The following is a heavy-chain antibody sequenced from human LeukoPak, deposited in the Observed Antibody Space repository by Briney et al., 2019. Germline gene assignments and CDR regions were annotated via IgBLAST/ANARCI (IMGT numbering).Heavy chain of an antibody. CDR2: ISSSGGTI. Sequence: GGSLRLSCAASGFTFSSYEVNWVRQAPGKGLEWVSYISSSGGTIYYADSVKGRFTISRDNAKNSLYLQMNSLRAEDTAVYYCARDYYDSSGYPYYYYYYGMDVWGQGTTVTVSS. CDR1: GFTFSSYE. J-gene: IGHJ6*02. D-gene: IGHD3-22*01. V-gene: IGHV3-48*03. CDR3: ARDYYDSSGYPYYYYYYGMDV.